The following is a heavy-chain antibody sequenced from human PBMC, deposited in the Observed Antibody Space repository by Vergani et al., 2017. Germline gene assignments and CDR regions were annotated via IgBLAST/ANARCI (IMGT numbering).Heavy chain of an antibody. CDR3: AKVCGSTSCPYGGGAFDV. V-gene: IGHV3-23*01. J-gene: IGHJ3*01. Sequence: QLLESGGGLIQPGGSLRLSCAASGFTFNRYAMTWVRQAPGKGLEWVSGINNNGGSTYYADSVKGRFTISRDNSKNTLYLQMTDLRAEDTATYYCAKVCGSTSCPYGGGAFDVWGHGTMVTVSS. CDR2: INNNGGST. CDR1: GFTFNRYA. D-gene: IGHD2-2*01.